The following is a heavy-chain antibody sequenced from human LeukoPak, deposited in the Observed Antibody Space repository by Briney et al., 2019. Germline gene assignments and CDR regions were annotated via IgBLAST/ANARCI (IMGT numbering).Heavy chain of an antibody. CDR1: GYTFTSYS. CDR2: INAGNGDT. D-gene: IGHD6-6*01. J-gene: IGHJ6*03. CDR3: ARHRSSSSNYYYYYMDV. Sequence: ASVKVSCKASGYTFTSYSIHWVRQAPGQRLEWMGWINAGNGDTKYSQKCQGRVTITRDTSASTAYMELSSLRSEDTAVYYCARHRSSSSNYYYYYMDVWGKGTTVTVSS. V-gene: IGHV1-3*01.